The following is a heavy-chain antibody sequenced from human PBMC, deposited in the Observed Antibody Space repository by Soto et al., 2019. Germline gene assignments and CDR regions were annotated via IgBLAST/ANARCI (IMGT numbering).Heavy chain of an antibody. J-gene: IGHJ6*02. V-gene: IGHV3-53*01. Sequence: GGSLRLSCAASWFTVSSNYMSWVRQAPGMGLEWVSVIYSGGSTYYADSVKGRFTISRDNSKNTLYLQMNSLRAEDTAVYYCARINSSWSRNVDVWGQGTTVTVSS. CDR3: ARINSSWSRNVDV. CDR1: WFTVSSNY. D-gene: IGHD6-13*01. CDR2: IYSGGST.